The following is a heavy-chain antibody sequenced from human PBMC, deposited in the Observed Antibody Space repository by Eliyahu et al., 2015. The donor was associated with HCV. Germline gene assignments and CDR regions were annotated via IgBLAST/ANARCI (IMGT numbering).Heavy chain of an antibody. CDR3: ARYGGLKDAXDI. J-gene: IGHJ3*02. D-gene: IGHD4-17*01. CDR2: INAGTGKT. Sequence: KPGASVKVSCKASGYTFTSYSMHWVRQAPGQRQWMGWINAGTGKTQYSQNFQGRLTFTRDTSASTSYMELSSLTSEDTAVYYCARYGGLKDAXDIWGQGTVVTVSS. CDR1: GYTFTSYS. V-gene: IGHV1-3*01.